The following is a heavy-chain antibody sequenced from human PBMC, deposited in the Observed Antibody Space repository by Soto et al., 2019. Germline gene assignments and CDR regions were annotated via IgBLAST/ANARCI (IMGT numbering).Heavy chain of an antibody. CDR3: AKPWGMRGSSTSHYPLLWSGFDY. Sequence: GGSLRLSCAASGFTFSSYAMSWVRQAPGKGLEWVSAISGSGGSTYYADSVKGRFTISRDNSKNTLYLQMNSLRAEDTAVYYCAKPWGMRGSSTSHYPLLWSGFDYWGQGTLVTVSS. D-gene: IGHD2-2*01. CDR1: GFTFSSYA. V-gene: IGHV3-23*01. CDR2: ISGSGGST. J-gene: IGHJ4*02.